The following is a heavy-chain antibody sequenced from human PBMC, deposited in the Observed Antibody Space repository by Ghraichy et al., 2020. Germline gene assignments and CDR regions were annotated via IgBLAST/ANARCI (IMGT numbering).Heavy chain of an antibody. CDR3: ARRRGYYVDY. Sequence: LSLTCTVSGGSISSSSYYWGWIRQPPGKGLEWIGSIYYSGSTYYNPSLKSRVTISVDTSKNQFSLKLSSVTAADTAVYYCARRRGYYVDYWGQGTLVTVSS. CDR1: GGSISSSSYY. CDR2: IYYSGST. V-gene: IGHV4-39*01. J-gene: IGHJ4*02. D-gene: IGHD6-25*01.